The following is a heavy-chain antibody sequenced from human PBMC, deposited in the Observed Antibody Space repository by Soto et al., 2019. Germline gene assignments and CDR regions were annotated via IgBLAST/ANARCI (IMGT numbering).Heavy chain of an antibody. Sequence: QVQLVQSGAEVKKPGASVKVSCTFTSYDINWVRQATGQGLEWMAWMNPNSGNTRYAQKFQGRVTMTRNTSNFTAYMELSSLSSEDTAVYYCARGPGSSDWRFSSYYMDVWGQGTTVTVSS. J-gene: IGHJ6*03. CDR3: ARGPGSSDWRFSSYYMDV. D-gene: IGHD6-19*01. V-gene: IGHV1-8*01. CDR2: MNPNSGNT. CDR1: FTSYD.